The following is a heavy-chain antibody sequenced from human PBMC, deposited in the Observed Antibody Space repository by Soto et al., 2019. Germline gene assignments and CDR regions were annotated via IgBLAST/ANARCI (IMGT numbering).Heavy chain of an antibody. CDR3: ARSNWGSDN. Sequence: GGSLRLSCAASGFTFSSYSMHWVRQAPGKGLAWVSRIGNDGTSTTYADSVKGRFTISRDNAKNTLYLQMDSLAAEDTAVYYCARSNWGSDNWGQGTLVTVSS. V-gene: IGHV3-74*01. CDR1: GFTFSSYS. J-gene: IGHJ4*02. CDR2: IGNDGTST. D-gene: IGHD3-16*01.